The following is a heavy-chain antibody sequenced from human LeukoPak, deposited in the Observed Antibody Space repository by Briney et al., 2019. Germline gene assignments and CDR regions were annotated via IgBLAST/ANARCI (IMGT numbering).Heavy chain of an antibody. D-gene: IGHD3-3*01. V-gene: IGHV1-18*01. CDR1: GYTFTSYG. CDR2: ISAYNGNT. Sequence: ASVKVSCKASGYTFTSYGISWVRQAPGQGLEWMGWISAYNGNTNYAQKLQGRVTMTTDTSTSTAYMELRSLRSDDTAVYYCARDLNDFWSGSRKMDVWGKGTTVTVSS. CDR3: ARDLNDFWSGSRKMDV. J-gene: IGHJ6*04.